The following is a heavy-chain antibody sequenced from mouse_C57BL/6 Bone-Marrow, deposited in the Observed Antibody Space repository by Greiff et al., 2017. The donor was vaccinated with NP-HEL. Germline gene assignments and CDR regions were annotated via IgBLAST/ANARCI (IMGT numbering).Heavy chain of an antibody. D-gene: IGHD2-3*01. CDR1: GYTFTDYN. J-gene: IGHJ1*03. CDR2: INPNNGGT. Sequence: EVKLQESGPELVKPGASVKIPCKASGYTFTDYNMDWVKQSHGKSLEWIGDINPNNGGTIYNQKFKGKATLTVDKSSSTAYMELRSLTSEDTAVYYCAREGDGYYPYWYFDVWGTGTTVTVSS. CDR3: AREGDGYYPYWYFDV. V-gene: IGHV1-18*01.